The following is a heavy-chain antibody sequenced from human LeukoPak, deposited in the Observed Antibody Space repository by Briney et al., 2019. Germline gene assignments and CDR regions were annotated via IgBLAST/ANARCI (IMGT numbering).Heavy chain of an antibody. CDR1: GFTFRSYA. Sequence: GGSLRLSCAVSGFTFRSYAIHWVRQAPGKGLQWVAFISYDAAVKYYADSVRGRFTVSRDNSKNTLSLQMNSLRPEDTAVYYCARDFSTWYSIDYWGRGTLVTVSS. CDR3: ARDFSTWYSIDY. D-gene: IGHD2-15*01. CDR2: ISYDAAVK. V-gene: IGHV3-30-3*01. J-gene: IGHJ4*02.